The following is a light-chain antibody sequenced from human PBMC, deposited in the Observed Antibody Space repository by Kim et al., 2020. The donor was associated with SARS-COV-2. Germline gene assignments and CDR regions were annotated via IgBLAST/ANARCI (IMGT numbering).Light chain of an antibody. CDR2: GNS. J-gene: IGLJ3*02. CDR1: SSNIGAGYD. CDR3: QSYDSSLSGWV. V-gene: IGLV1-40*01. Sequence: QRVTISCTGSSSNIGAGYDVHWYQQLPRTAPKLLIYGNSNRPSGVPDRFSASKSGTSASLAITGLQAEDEADYYCQSYDSSLSGWVFGGGTQLTVL.